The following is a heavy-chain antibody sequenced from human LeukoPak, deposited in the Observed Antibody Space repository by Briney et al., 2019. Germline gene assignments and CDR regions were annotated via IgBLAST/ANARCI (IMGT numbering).Heavy chain of an antibody. J-gene: IGHJ4*02. V-gene: IGHV4-4*07. D-gene: IGHD1-1*01. CDR1: GGSISSYY. CDR3: ARLSEFLERSVLTYYFDY. CDR2: IYTSGST. Sequence: SETLSLTCTVSGGSISSYYWSWIRQPAGKGLEWIGRIYTSGSTNYNPSLKSRVTMSVDTSKNQFSLKLSSVTAADTAVYYCARLSEFLERSVLTYYFDYWGQGTLVTVSS.